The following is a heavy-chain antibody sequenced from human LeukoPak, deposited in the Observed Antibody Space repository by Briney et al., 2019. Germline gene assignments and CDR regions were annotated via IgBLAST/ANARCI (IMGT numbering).Heavy chain of an antibody. D-gene: IGHD2-15*01. CDR1: GFTFSSYS. J-gene: IGHJ4*02. CDR3: ARGSRAGSGGSCSDY. Sequence: GGSLRLSCAASGFTFSSYSMNWVRQAPGKGLEWVSSISSSSSYIYYADSVKGRFTISRDNAKNSLYLQMDSLRAEDTAVYYCARGSRAGSGGSCSDYWGQGTLVTVSS. CDR2: ISSSSSYI. V-gene: IGHV3-21*01.